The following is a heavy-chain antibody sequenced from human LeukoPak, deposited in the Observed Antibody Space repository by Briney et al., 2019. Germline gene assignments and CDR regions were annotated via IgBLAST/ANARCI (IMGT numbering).Heavy chain of an antibody. CDR3: VAWGNSGNS. V-gene: IGHV3-7*01. D-gene: IGHD1-26*01. CDR2: MNGDGSQI. J-gene: IGHJ3*01. Sequence: PGGSLRLSCAASGFTFSGHWMSWVRQAPAKGLEWVAHMNGDGSQIYYMDFVKGRFTISRDNANNSLYLQMNSLRAEDTAVYYCVAWGNSGNSWGQGTMVIVSS. CDR1: GFTFSGHW.